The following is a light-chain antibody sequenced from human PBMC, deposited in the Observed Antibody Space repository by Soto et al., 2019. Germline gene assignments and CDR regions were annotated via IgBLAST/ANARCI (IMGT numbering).Light chain of an antibody. J-gene: IGLJ1*01. CDR3: SSYAGSNKSV. CDR1: SSDVGGYNY. CDR2: EVS. V-gene: IGLV2-8*01. Sequence: QSFLTQPPSASGSPGQSVTISCTGTSSDVGGYNYVSWYQQPPGKAPKLMIYEVSKRPSGVPDRFSGSKSGNTASLTVSGLQPEDEADYYCSSYAGSNKSVFGTGTKVTVL.